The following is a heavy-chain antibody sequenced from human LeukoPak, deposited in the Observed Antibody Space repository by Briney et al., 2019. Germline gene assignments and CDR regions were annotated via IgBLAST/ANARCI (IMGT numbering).Heavy chain of an antibody. V-gene: IGHV3-74*01. D-gene: IGHD1/OR15-1a*01. Sequence: GGSLRLSCAASGFTFSNYWMYWVRQAPGKGLVWVSRINSDGSSISYADSVKGRFTISRDNAKNTLYLQMDSLRAEDTAVYYCARNNHGMDVWGQGTTVTVSS. CDR3: ARNNHGMDV. CDR2: INSDGSSI. J-gene: IGHJ6*02. CDR1: GFTFSNYW.